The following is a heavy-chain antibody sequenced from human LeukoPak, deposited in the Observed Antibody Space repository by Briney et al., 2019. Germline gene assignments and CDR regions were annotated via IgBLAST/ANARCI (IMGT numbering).Heavy chain of an antibody. J-gene: IGHJ4*02. CDR2: ISWNSGNI. Sequence: GGSLRLSCAASGFIFDDYAMHWVRQAPGKGLEWVSGISWNSGNIAYADSVKGRFTISRDNAKNSLYLQMNSLRAEDTALYYCAKDYSRGYCYGYVRPIDYWGQGTLVTVSS. V-gene: IGHV3-9*01. D-gene: IGHD5-18*01. CDR3: AKDYSRGYCYGYVRPIDY. CDR1: GFIFDDYA.